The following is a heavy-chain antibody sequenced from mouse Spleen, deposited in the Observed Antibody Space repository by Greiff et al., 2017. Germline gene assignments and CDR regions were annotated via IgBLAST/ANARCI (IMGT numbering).Heavy chain of an antibody. CDR1: GFTFSSYA. J-gene: IGHJ2*01. CDR3: ARDDYLDY. V-gene: IGHV5-9-3*01. Sequence: EVQLVESGGGLVKPGGSLKLSCAASGFTFSSYAMSWVRQTPEKRLEWVATISSGGSYTYYPDSVKGRFTISRDNAKNTLYLQMSSLRSEDTAMYYCARDDYLDYWGQGTTLTVSS. CDR2: ISSGGSYT. D-gene: IGHD2-3*01.